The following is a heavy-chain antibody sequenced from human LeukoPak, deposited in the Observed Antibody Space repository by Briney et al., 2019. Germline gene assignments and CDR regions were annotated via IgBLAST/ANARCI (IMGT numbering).Heavy chain of an antibody. CDR3: AKDIDALGGGDPTYFDY. V-gene: IGHV3-21*04. CDR2: ISSSSSDI. CDR1: GFSFSSYS. D-gene: IGHD2-21*02. J-gene: IGHJ4*02. Sequence: GGSLRLSCAASGFSFSSYSMNWVRQAPGKGLEWVSSISSSSSDIFHADSMKGRFTISRDNAKNSLYLQMNSLRAEDTALYYCAKDIDALGGGDPTYFDYWGQGTLVTVSS.